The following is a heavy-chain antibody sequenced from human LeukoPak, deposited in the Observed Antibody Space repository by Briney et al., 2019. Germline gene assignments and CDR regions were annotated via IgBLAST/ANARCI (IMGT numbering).Heavy chain of an antibody. CDR1: GGSFSGYY. Sequence: SETLSLTCAVYGGSFSGYYWSWIRQPPGKGLEWIGYIYYSGSTNYNPSLKSRVTISVDTSKNQFSLKLSSVTAADTAVYYCARESGLWFGESQFDPWGQGTLVTVSS. D-gene: IGHD3-10*01. V-gene: IGHV4-59*01. CDR3: ARESGLWFGESQFDP. CDR2: IYYSGST. J-gene: IGHJ5*02.